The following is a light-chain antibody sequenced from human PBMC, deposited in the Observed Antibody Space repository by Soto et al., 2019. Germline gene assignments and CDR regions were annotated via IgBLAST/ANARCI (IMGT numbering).Light chain of an antibody. CDR3: PSFATRLPTVV. Sequence: QSVVTQPPSVSGAPGQRVTISCTGSSSNIGADYDVHWYQQFPGRAPKLLIYGNKNRPSGVPDRFSGSKSGTSASLDITGLQAEDDADYYCPSFATRLPTVVFGGGTKLTVL. J-gene: IGLJ2*01. V-gene: IGLV1-40*01. CDR1: SSNIGADYD. CDR2: GNK.